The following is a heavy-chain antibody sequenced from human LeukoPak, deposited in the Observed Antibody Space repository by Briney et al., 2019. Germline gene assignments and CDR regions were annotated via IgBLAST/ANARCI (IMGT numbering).Heavy chain of an antibody. CDR1: GGSISTYY. V-gene: IGHV4-59*12. CDR3: ARGRILWFGELLDY. CDR2: IYHSGST. Sequence: SETLSLTCTLSGGSISTYYWSWIRQPPGKGLEWIGYIYHSGSTNYNPSLKSRVTISVDTSKNQFSLKLSSVTAADTAVYYCARGRILWFGELLDYWGQGTLVTVSS. D-gene: IGHD3-10*01. J-gene: IGHJ4*02.